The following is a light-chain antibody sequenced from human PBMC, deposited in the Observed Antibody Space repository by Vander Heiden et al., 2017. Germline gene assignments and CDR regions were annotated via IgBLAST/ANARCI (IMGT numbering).Light chain of an antibody. CDR1: QDITKY. CDR3: QQYKALLT. V-gene: IGKV1-33*01. CDR2: DTF. J-gene: IGKJ2*01. Sequence: DIQMTQSPSSLSASVGDRVTITCQASQDITKYLNWYQQKSGKAPKLLIYDTFNLETGVPSRFSGSGSGTDFSFTISSLQPEDTATYYCQQYKALLTFSQGTKLEIK.